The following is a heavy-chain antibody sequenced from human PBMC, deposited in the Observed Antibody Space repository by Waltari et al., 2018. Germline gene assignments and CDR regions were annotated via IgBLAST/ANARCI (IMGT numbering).Heavy chain of an antibody. J-gene: IGHJ4*02. D-gene: IGHD3-10*01. Sequence: VQLVESGGGLVQPGGSLRLSCAASGFTFTRYWMSWVRQAPGRGLEWVANIKQDESEKYYVDSVKGRFTISRDNAKNSLYLQMNSLRAEDTAVYYCAWHGAESYFDYWGQGTLVTVSS. CDR2: IKQDESEK. CDR1: GFTFTRYW. CDR3: AWHGAESYFDY. V-gene: IGHV3-7*04.